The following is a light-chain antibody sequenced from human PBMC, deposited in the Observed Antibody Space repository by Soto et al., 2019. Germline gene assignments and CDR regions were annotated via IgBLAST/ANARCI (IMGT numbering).Light chain of an antibody. CDR1: SSDVGGYNY. CDR2: DVS. CDR3: RSYTSSSTGV. J-gene: IGLJ2*01. V-gene: IGLV2-14*01. Sequence: QSALTQPASVSGSPGQSITISCTGTSSDVGGYNYVSWYQQHPGKAPKLMIYDVSNRPSGVSNRFSGSKSGNTASLTISGLQAEDEADYYCRSYTSSSTGVFGGGTKLTV.